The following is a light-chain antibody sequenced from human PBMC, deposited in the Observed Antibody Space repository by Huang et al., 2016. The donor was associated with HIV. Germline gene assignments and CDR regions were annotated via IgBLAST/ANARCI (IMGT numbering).Light chain of an antibody. CDR2: GAS. J-gene: IGKJ2*01. V-gene: IGKV3-15*01. Sequence: ELVMTQSPAILSVSPGERATLSCRASQSVSSNLAWYQQKAGQAPRRLIYGASTRATGIPARFSGSGSGTEFTLTVSSLQSEDFAVYYCQQYNNWPPYTFGQGTKLEIK. CDR3: QQYNNWPPYT. CDR1: QSVSSN.